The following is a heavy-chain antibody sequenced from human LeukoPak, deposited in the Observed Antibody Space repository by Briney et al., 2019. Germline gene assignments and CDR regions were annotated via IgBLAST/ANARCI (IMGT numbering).Heavy chain of an antibody. CDR2: INYLGTT. Sequence: ASETLSLTCGLDAGSFSGYYWTSIRQAPGKGLELIGEINYLGTTSYNPSLKSRVTLSVDTSKNQFSLRLRSVTAADTAVYYCARGLTGTMVRFSNYFYMDVWGNGTTVSVSS. V-gene: IGHV4-34*01. CDR3: ARGLTGTMVRFSNYFYMDV. CDR1: AGSFSGYY. D-gene: IGHD1-1*01. J-gene: IGHJ6*03.